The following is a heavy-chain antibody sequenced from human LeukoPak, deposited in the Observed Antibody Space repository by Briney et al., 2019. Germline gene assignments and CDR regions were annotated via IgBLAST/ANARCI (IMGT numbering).Heavy chain of an antibody. CDR3: AKDFVRYNIQFDY. V-gene: IGHV3-30-3*01. CDR2: ISYDGSNK. Sequence: GGSLRLSCAASGFTFSSYAMHWVRQAPGKGLEWVAVISYDGSNKYYADSVKGRFTISRDNSKNTLYLQMDSLRAEDTALYYCAKDFVRYNIQFDYWGQGALVTVSS. J-gene: IGHJ4*02. D-gene: IGHD1-14*01. CDR1: GFTFSSYA.